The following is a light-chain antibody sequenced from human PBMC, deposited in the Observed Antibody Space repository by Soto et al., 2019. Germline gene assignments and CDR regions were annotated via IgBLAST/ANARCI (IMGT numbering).Light chain of an antibody. CDR3: SSHGGSHPFYV. CDR2: EVS. CDR1: SSDVGAYNF. J-gene: IGLJ1*01. Sequence: QSALTQPASVSGSPGQSITISCTGTSSDVGAYNFVSWYQQHPGKAPKLIIHEVSNRPSGVSNRFSGSKSGNTASLTISGLQADDEADYYCSSHGGSHPFYVFGSGTKVTVL. V-gene: IGLV2-14*01.